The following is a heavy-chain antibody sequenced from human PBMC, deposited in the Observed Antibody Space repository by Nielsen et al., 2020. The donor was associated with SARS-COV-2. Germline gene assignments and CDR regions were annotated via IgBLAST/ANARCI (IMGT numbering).Heavy chain of an antibody. CDR1: GYSISSGYY. J-gene: IGHJ6*03. Sequence: SETLSLTCTVSGYSISSGYYWGWIRQPPGTGLEWIGSIYHSGSTYYNPSLKSRVTISVDTSKNQFSLKLSSVTAADTAVYYCARGHSSGWYSDYYYYYMDVWGKGTTVTVSS. D-gene: IGHD6-19*01. CDR2: IYHSGST. CDR3: ARGHSSGWYSDYYYYYMDV. V-gene: IGHV4-38-2*02.